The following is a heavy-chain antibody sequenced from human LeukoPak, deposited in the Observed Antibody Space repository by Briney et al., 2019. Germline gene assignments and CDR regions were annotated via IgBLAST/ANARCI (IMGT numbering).Heavy chain of an antibody. Sequence: GGSLRLSCTASGFTFGDYAMSWVRQAPGKGLEWVAFIRSKAYGGTTEYAASVKGRFTISRDDSKSIAYLQMNSLKTEDTAVYYCARDLKETAMGESAHDYWGQGTLVTVSS. CDR2: IRSKAYGGTT. V-gene: IGHV3-49*04. D-gene: IGHD5-18*01. CDR1: GFTFGDYA. CDR3: ARDLKETAMGESAHDY. J-gene: IGHJ4*02.